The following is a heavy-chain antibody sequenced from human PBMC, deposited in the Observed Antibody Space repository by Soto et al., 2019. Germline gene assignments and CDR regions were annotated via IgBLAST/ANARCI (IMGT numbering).Heavy chain of an antibody. D-gene: IGHD2-15*01. V-gene: IGHV3-33*01. J-gene: IGHJ4*02. CDR2: IWYDGSNK. CDR3: ARAAYCSGGSCPIDY. Sequence: QVQLVESGGGVVQPGRSLRLSCAASGFTFSSYGMHWVRQAPGKGLEWVAVIWYDGSNKYYADSVKGRFTISRDNSKNTLYLQMNSLRAEDAAVYYCARAAYCSGGSCPIDYWGQGTLVTVSS. CDR1: GFTFSSYG.